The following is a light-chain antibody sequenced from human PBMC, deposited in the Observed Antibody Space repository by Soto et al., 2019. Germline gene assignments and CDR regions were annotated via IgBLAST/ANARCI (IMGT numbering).Light chain of an antibody. CDR2: EVS. CDR3: SSYISVSSPVV. Sequence: QSVLTQPPSVSGAPGQRVIISCTGSSSNIGADYAVHWYQHLPGTAPKLIIYEVSNRPSGVSYRFSGSKSGNTASLTISGLQAEDEADYYCSSYISVSSPVVFGGGTKLTVL. V-gene: IGLV1-40*01. CDR1: SSNIGADYA. J-gene: IGLJ2*01.